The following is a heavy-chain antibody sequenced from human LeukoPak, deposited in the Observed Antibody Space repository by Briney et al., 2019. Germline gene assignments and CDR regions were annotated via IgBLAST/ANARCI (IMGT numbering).Heavy chain of an antibody. Sequence: GGSLRLSCAASGFTFSSYGMHWVRQAPGKGLEWVAVISYDGSNKYYAESVKGRFTISRDNSKNTLYLQMNSLGAEDRAVYYCAKDAVNDFWSGYYMIHWGQGTLVTVSS. D-gene: IGHD3-3*01. J-gene: IGHJ4*02. CDR3: AKDAVNDFWSGYYMIH. V-gene: IGHV3-30*18. CDR2: ISYDGSNK. CDR1: GFTFSSYG.